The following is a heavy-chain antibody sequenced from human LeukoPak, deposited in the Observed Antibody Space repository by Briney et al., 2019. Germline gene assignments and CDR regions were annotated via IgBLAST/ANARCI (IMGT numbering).Heavy chain of an antibody. V-gene: IGHV3-21*01. J-gene: IGHJ4*02. CDR1: GFTFDDYG. CDR2: ISSSSSYI. D-gene: IGHD3-22*01. Sequence: GGSLRLSCAASGFTFDDYGMSWVRQAPGKGLEWVSSISSSSSYINYADSVKGRFTISRDNAKNSLYLQMNSLRAEDTAVYYCARDLRSSGYYAFDYWGQGILVTVSS. CDR3: ARDLRSSGYYAFDY.